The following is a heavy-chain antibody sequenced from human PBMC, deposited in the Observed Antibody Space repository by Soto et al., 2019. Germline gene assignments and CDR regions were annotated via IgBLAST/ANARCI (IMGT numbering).Heavy chain of an antibody. J-gene: IGHJ6*02. V-gene: IGHV4-4*02. CDR1: GGSLSSYY. CDR3: ARLLGEAAILGMDV. CDR2: IYHSGST. D-gene: IGHD3-10*01. Sequence: SETLSLTCTVSGGSLSSYYWSWVRQPPGKGLEWIGEIYHSGSTIYNPSLKSRVTVSMDKSKNQFSLKVNSVTAADTAVYYCARLLGEAAILGMDVWGQGTKVTVSS.